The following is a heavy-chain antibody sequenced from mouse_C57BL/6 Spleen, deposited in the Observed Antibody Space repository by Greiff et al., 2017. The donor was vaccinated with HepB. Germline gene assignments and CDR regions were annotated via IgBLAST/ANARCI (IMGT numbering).Heavy chain of an antibody. CDR3: ARGGYGYDGDWYFDV. CDR2: IDPSDSYT. J-gene: IGHJ1*03. V-gene: IGHV1-69*01. D-gene: IGHD2-2*01. Sequence: QVQLQQPGAELVMPGASVKLSCKASGYTFTSYWMHWVKQRPGQGLEWIGEIDPSDSYTNYNQKFKGKSTLTVDKSSSTAYMQLSSLTSEDSAVYYCARGGYGYDGDWYFDVWGTGTTVTVSS. CDR1: GYTFTSYW.